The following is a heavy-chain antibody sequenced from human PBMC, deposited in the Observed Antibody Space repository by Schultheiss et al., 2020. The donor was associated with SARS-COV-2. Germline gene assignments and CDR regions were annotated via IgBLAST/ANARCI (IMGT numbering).Heavy chain of an antibody. Sequence: SETLSLTCNVSGGSISTYYWSWIRQPPGKGLEWIGYIYYSGSTNYNPSLKSRVTISVDTSKNQFSLKLSSVTAADTAVYYCARAVEGTWGWFDPWGQGTLVTVSS. CDR1: GGSISTYY. CDR2: IYYSGST. CDR3: ARAVEGTWGWFDP. J-gene: IGHJ5*02. D-gene: IGHD6-19*01. V-gene: IGHV4-59*01.